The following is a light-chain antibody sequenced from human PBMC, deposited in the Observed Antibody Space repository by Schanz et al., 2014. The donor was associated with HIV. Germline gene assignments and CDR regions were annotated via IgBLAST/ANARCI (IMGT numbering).Light chain of an antibody. CDR1: QRLSSSY. V-gene: IGKV3-20*01. CDR2: ATS. J-gene: IGKJ4*01. Sequence: EIVLTQSPGSLSLSPGGRATLSCGASQRLSSSYLAWYQQKRDQPPRLVIYATSTRAAGIPDRFSGTGSGPDFTLTISSLAPDDFAVYYCPYFRTSGGTFGGGTKVEIK. CDR3: PYFRTSGGT.